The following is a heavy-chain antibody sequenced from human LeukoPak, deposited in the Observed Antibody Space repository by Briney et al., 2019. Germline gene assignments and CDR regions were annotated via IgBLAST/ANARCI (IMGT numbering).Heavy chain of an antibody. CDR2: ISSSGSTI. D-gene: IGHD5-24*01. CDR3: AGDWIGDGYNYYHYFDY. V-gene: IGHV3-11*01. J-gene: IGHJ4*02. CDR1: GFTFSVSY. Sequence: PGGSLRLSCSASGFTFSVSYMSWIRQAPGKGLEWISYISSSGSTIYYADSVKGRFTISRDNAKNSLYPQMNRLRAEDTAVYYCAGDWIGDGYNYYHYFDYWGQGTLVTVSS.